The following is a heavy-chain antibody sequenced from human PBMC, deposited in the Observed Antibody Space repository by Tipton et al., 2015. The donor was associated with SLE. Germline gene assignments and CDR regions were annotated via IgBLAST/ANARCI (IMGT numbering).Heavy chain of an antibody. V-gene: IGHV4-34*01. CDR2: INHSGST. CDR3: ARGMKVAGTYYFDY. D-gene: IGHD6-19*01. J-gene: IGHJ4*02. Sequence: LRLSCAVYGGSFSGYYWSWIRQPPGKGLEWIGEINHSGSTNYNPSLKSRVTISVDTSKNQFSLKLSSVTAADTAVYYCARGMKVAGTYYFDYWGQGTLVTVSS. CDR1: GGSFSGYY.